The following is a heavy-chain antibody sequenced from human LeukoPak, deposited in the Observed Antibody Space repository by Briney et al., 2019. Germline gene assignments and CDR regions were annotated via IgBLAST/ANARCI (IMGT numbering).Heavy chain of an antibody. Sequence: VGSLRLSCAASGFTFSSNWMHWVRQVPGKGLVWVSRINRDGSRTDYADSVKGRFTISRDNAKNTLYLQMNSLRAEDTAVYYCAVDIITGTTKLYYWGQGTLVTVSS. V-gene: IGHV3-74*01. CDR1: GFTFSSNW. J-gene: IGHJ4*02. CDR2: INRDGSRT. CDR3: AVDIITGTTKLYY. D-gene: IGHD1-20*01.